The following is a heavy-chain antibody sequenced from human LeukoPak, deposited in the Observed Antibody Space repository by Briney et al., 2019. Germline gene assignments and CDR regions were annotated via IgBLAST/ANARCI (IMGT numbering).Heavy chain of an antibody. CDR1: GGTFSSSA. D-gene: IGHD2-21*02. CDR2: IIPIFGTA. V-gene: IGHV1-69*13. Sequence: SVKVSCKASGGTFSSSAISWVRQAPGQGLEWMGGIIPIFGTANYAQKFQGRVTITADESTSTAYMELSSLRSEDTAVYYCARVNREYCGGDCGTAISSSQRYYYYYMDVWGKGTTVTISS. J-gene: IGHJ6*03. CDR3: ARVNREYCGGDCGTAISSSQRYYYYYMDV.